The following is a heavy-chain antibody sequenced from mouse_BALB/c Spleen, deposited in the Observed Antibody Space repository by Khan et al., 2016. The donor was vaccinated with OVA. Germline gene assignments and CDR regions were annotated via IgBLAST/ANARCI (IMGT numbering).Heavy chain of an antibody. CDR3: ARKDYYDYDPFPY. Sequence: VQLQQSGPGLVKPSQSLSLTCTVTGYSITSEFAWNWIRQFPGNKLEWMGYINYSGNTRFNPSLKSRTSITRDTSKNQFFLQLNSVTTEDTATYYCARKDYYDYDPFPYWGQGILVTVSA. V-gene: IGHV3-2*02. CDR2: INYSGNT. D-gene: IGHD2-4*01. CDR1: GYSITSEFA. J-gene: IGHJ3*01.